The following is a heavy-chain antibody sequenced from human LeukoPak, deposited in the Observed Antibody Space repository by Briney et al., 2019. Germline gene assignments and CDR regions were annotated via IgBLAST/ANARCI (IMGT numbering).Heavy chain of an antibody. Sequence: NPSETLSLTCTVPGGSISSYYWSWIRQPPGKGLEWIGYIYYSGSTNYNPSLKSRVTISVDTSKNQFSLKLSSVTAADTAVYYCARFRVEAGAFDIWGQGTMVTVSS. CDR2: IYYSGST. CDR1: GGSISSYY. D-gene: IGHD5-24*01. V-gene: IGHV4-59*01. CDR3: ARFRVEAGAFDI. J-gene: IGHJ3*02.